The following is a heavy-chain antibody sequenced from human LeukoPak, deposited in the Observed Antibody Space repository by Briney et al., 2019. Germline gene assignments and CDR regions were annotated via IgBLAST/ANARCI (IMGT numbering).Heavy chain of an antibody. D-gene: IGHD4-4*01. J-gene: IGHJ4*02. V-gene: IGHV4-34*01. CDR3: ARGLTTRSFDY. Sequence: SETLSLTCAVYGGSFSGYYWSWIRQPPGKGLEWIGEINHSGSTNYNPSLKSRVTIPVDTSKNQFSLKLSSVTAADTAVYYCARGLTTRSFDYWGQGTLVTVSS. CDR1: GGSFSGYY. CDR2: INHSGST.